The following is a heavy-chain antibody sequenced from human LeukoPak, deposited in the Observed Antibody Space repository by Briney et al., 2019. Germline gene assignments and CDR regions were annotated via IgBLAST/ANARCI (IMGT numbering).Heavy chain of an antibody. J-gene: IGHJ1*01. D-gene: IGHD2-21*02. Sequence: PGGSLRLSCAASGFTFRTYGMHWVRQAPGKGLEWVAVISNDGSNKNYADSVKGRFTISRDNSKNTLYLQMSSLRAEDTAVYYCAKPERNVVVTPIHGYFQHWGQGTLVSVSS. CDR2: ISNDGSNK. CDR1: GFTFRTYG. CDR3: AKPERNVVVTPIHGYFQH. V-gene: IGHV3-30*18.